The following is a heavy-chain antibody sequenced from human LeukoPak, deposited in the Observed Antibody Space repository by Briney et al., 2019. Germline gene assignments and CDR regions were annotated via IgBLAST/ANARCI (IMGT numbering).Heavy chain of an antibody. J-gene: IGHJ6*02. CDR2: INPSGGST. V-gene: IGHV1-46*01. CDR1: GYTFTSYH. D-gene: IGHD6-6*01. CDR3: ARDQYSSSIYYYGMDV. Sequence: ASVKVSCKASGYTFTSYHVHWVRQAPGQGLEWMGIINPSGGSTSYAQKFQGRVTMTRDTSTRIVYMELSSLRPEDTAVYYCARDQYSSSIYYYGMDVWGQGTTVTVSS.